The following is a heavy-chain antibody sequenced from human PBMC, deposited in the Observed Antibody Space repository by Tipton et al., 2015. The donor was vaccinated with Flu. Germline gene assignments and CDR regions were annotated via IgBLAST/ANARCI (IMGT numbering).Heavy chain of an antibody. CDR2: ISWNSGNI. V-gene: IGHV3-9*01. CDR3: AKAVGYNNDHPDFDY. Sequence: SLRLSCAASGFTFDDYAMDWVRQTPGRGLEWVSGISWNSGNIDYADSVKGRFTISRDSAKNSLYLQMNSLRAEDTALYYCAKAVGYNNDHPDFDYWGQGTLVTVSS. CDR1: GFTFDDYA. D-gene: IGHD5-18*01. J-gene: IGHJ4*02.